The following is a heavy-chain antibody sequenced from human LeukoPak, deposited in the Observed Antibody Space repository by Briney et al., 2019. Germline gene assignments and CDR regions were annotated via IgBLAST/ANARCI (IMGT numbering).Heavy chain of an antibody. CDR3: AKDDYLDY. CDR1: GFTFNSHP. CDR2: ISGSRNDT. V-gene: IGHV3-23*01. D-gene: IGHD4/OR15-4a*01. Sequence: GGSLRLSCEASGFTFNSHPMSWVRQAPGEGLGWVSTISGSRNDTSYADSVNGRFTISRDSSKNTLRLQMNSLRVEDTAKYYCAKDDYLDYWGRGTLVTVAS. J-gene: IGHJ4*02.